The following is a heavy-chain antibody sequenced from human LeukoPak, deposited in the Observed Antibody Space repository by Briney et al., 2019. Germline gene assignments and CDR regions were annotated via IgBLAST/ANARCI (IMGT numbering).Heavy chain of an antibody. V-gene: IGHV3-48*01. J-gene: IGHJ3*02. CDR1: GFTFSSYS. Sequence: GGSLRLSCAASGFTFSSYSMNWVRQAPGKGLEWVSYISSSSSTIYYADSVKGRFTISRDNAKNSLYLQMNSLRAEDTAVYYCARDPGITIFGVVVLVDAFDIWGQGTMVTVSS. CDR3: ARDPGITIFGVVVLVDAFDI. D-gene: IGHD3-3*01. CDR2: ISSSSSTI.